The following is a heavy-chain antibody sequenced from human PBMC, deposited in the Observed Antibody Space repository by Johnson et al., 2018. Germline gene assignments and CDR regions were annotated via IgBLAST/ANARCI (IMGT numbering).Heavy chain of an antibody. V-gene: IGHV3-74*01. D-gene: IGHD1-14*01. CDR2: INSEGTTT. Sequence: VQLQESGGGLVQPGGSLRLSCVASGFTFGPYWMHWVRQAPGKGLVWVSHINSEGTTTIYADSVKGRFTISRDNSKNTLYLKMNSLRAEDTAVYFCARDRGNPDSFDIWGQGTMVTVSS. J-gene: IGHJ3*02. CDR1: GFTFGPYW. CDR3: ARDRGNPDSFDI.